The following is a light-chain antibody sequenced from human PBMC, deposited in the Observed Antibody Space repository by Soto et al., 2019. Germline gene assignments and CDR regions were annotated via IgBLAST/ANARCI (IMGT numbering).Light chain of an antibody. CDR2: HAS. CDR1: QSISSS. CDR3: KQYYNWLPWT. J-gene: IGKJ1*01. V-gene: IGKV3-15*01. Sequence: EIVLTQSPATLSVSPGERATLSCRASQSISSSLAWYQQQPGQAPRLLIYHASTRAAGIPARFSGSWSAAEFTLTISSLQSEDFAVYSRKQYYNWLPWTFGQGTKVEIK.